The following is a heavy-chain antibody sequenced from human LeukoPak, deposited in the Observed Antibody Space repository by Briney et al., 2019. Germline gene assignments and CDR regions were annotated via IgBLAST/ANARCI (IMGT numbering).Heavy chain of an antibody. CDR2: IYDSRST. J-gene: IGHJ3*02. V-gene: IGHV4-59*08. D-gene: IGHD3-9*01. CDR1: GGSTSSYY. CDR3: ARRNVLTEGEAFDI. Sequence: PSETLSLTCTVSGGSTSSYYWTWIRQPPGEGLEWIGYIYDSRSTNYNPSLNSRVTISADASKNQFSLKLNSVTAADPAVYYCARRNVLTEGEAFDIWGQGTMVTVSS.